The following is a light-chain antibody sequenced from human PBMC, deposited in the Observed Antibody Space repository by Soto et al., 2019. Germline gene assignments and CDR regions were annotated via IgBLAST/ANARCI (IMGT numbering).Light chain of an antibody. J-gene: IGKJ1*01. CDR3: QYYATPPRT. Sequence: EVVLTQSPGTLSLSPGERATLSCRASQSVDGNFLAWYQKKPGQAPRRLIHGASARASGIPDRFSGSGSGTDFTLTISRLEAEDFAGYYCQYYATPPRTFGPGTKVEV. V-gene: IGKV3-20*01. CDR1: QSVDGNF. CDR2: GAS.